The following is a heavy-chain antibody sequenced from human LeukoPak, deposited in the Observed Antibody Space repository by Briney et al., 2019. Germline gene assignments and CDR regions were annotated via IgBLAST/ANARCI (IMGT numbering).Heavy chain of an antibody. CDR1: GFTFSSYS. CDR3: ARVWIPLGEGAFDI. D-gene: IGHD5-18*01. CDR2: ISSSSSYI. Sequence: PGGALRLSCAASGFTFSSYSMNWVRQAPGKGLEWVSSISSSSSYIYYADSVKGRFTISRDNAKNSLYLQMNSLRAEDTAVYYCARVWIPLGEGAFDIWGQGTMVTVSS. J-gene: IGHJ3*02. V-gene: IGHV3-21*01.